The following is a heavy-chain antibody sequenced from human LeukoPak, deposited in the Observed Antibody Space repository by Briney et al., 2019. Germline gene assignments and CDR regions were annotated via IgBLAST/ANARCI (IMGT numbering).Heavy chain of an antibody. Sequence: SQTLSLTCVISGDSVPANSVGWHRIRQSPSRGLEWLGKTYYRSKWSNDYAVPVKSRIAINPDTSKNQFSLQLNSVTPDDTAVYYCARSRNYAMDVWGQGTTVTVSS. V-gene: IGHV6-1*01. J-gene: IGHJ6*02. CDR1: GDSVPANSVG. CDR3: ARSRNYAMDV. CDR2: TYYRSKWSN.